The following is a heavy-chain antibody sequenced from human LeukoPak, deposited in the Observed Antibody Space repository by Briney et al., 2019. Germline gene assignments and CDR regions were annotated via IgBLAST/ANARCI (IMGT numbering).Heavy chain of an antibody. Sequence: SETLSLTCTVSGASISTNSYYWGWIRQPPGKGLEWIGNIYYTGSTYYNPSLKSRVTISVDTSKNPFSLKLSAVTAADTAVYYCSSVRRGFGESSKYYSYYYMDVWGNGTTVTISS. D-gene: IGHD3-10*01. J-gene: IGHJ6*03. CDR1: GASISTNSYY. V-gene: IGHV4-39*01. CDR3: SSVRRGFGESSKYYSYYYMDV. CDR2: IYYTGST.